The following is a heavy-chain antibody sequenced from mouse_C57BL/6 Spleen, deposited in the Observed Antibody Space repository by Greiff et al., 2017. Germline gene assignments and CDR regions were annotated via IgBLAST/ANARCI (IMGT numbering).Heavy chain of an antibody. D-gene: IGHD3-3*01. CDR1: GYAFSSYW. V-gene: IGHV1-80*01. CDR2: IYPGDGDT. Sequence: QVQLQQSGAELVKPGASVKLSCKASGYAFSSYWMNWVKQRPGKGLEWIGQIYPGDGDTNYNGKFKGKATLTADKSSSTAYVQLSSLTSKDSAVYFCARDTNLGQGPWFAYWGQGTLVTVSA. J-gene: IGHJ3*01. CDR3: ARDTNLGQGPWFAY.